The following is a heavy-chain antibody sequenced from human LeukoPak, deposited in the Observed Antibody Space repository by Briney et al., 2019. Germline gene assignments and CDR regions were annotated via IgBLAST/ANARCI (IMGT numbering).Heavy chain of an antibody. CDR3: ARVDYGANAYYFDY. V-gene: IGHV3-30-3*01. D-gene: IGHD4-17*01. Sequence: GGSLRLSCAASGFTFSSYAMHWVRQAPGKGLEWVAVISYDGSNKYYADSVKGRFTISRDNSKNTLYLQMNSLRAEDTAVYYCARVDYGANAYYFDYWGQGTLVTVSS. J-gene: IGHJ4*02. CDR2: ISYDGSNK. CDR1: GFTFSSYA.